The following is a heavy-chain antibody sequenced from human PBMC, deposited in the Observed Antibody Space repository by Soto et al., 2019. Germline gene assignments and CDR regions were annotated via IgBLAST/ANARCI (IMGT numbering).Heavy chain of an antibody. CDR3: ASLIRGDQGGY. J-gene: IGHJ4*02. V-gene: IGHV1-3*01. D-gene: IGHD2-21*02. Sequence: QVQLVQSGAEVKKPGASVKVSCKASGYTFTSYAMHWVRQAPGQRLEWMGWINAGNGNTKYSQKFQGRVTITRDTSASPAYMELSSLRSEDTAVYYCASLIRGDQGGYWGQGTLVTVSS. CDR1: GYTFTSYA. CDR2: INAGNGNT.